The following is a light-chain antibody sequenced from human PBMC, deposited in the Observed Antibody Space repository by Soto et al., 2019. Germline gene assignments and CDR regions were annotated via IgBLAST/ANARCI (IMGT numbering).Light chain of an antibody. J-gene: IGKJ2*01. CDR3: QQRASWPYT. Sequence: EIVLTQSPDTLSLSPGEGATLSCRASHDVSVSLVWYRQSPGQSPRLLIHDASNRATGISARFSGSGSGTAFTLTTGTLEPEESPLYYCQQRASWPYTSGQGTKVEIK. CDR2: DAS. CDR1: HDVSVS. V-gene: IGKV3-11*01.